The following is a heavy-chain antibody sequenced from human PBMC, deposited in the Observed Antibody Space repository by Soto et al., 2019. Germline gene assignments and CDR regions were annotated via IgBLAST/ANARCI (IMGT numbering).Heavy chain of an antibody. CDR3: TTATFGVVTYFYYEMDV. CDR2: IKSKTDGATT. D-gene: IGHD3-3*01. V-gene: IGHV3-15*07. J-gene: IGHJ6*02. CDR1: GLTFSSAW. Sequence: GGSLRLSCAASGLTFSSAWMNWVRQAPGKGLEWVGRIKSKTDGATTDYAAPVKGRFTISRDDSKNTLYLQMNSLKIQDTAVYYCTTATFGVVTYFYYEMDVWGQGTTVTVSS.